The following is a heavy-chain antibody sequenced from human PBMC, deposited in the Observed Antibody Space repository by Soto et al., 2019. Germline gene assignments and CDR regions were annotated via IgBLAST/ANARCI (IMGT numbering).Heavy chain of an antibody. D-gene: IGHD4-17*01. J-gene: IGHJ5*02. CDR3: ARVNYYADYTTSFDP. CDR2: MNPNSGNT. Sequence: QVQLVQSGAEVKKPGASVKVSCKASGYTFTSYDINWVRQATGQGFEYLGWMNPNSGNTGYVKKFQGRVTMTRDTTMSTAYMELSSLLSENTAVYYGARVNYYADYTTSFDPWGPGTLVTVSS. CDR1: GYTFTSYD. V-gene: IGHV1-8*01.